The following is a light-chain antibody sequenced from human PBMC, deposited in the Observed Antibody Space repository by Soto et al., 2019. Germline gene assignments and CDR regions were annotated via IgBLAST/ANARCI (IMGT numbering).Light chain of an antibody. Sequence: DMPTSQSPSERFALVRDRVSIPCRASQSISSWLAWYQQKPGKAPKVLIYMASSLETGVPSRFSGSGSGTEFTLTIICRQGNDFTTYYCPQSDTFWGRFGPGTKVDIK. CDR1: QSISSW. CDR3: PQSDTFWGR. J-gene: IGKJ1*01. V-gene: IGKV1-5*03. CDR2: MAS.